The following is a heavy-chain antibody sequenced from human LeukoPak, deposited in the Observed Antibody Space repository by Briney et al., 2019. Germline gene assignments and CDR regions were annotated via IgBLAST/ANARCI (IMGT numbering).Heavy chain of an antibody. D-gene: IGHD3-10*01. CDR3: ARDSGTYYSPIDY. CDR2: IYTSGST. J-gene: IGHJ4*02. CDR1: GGSISNYY. Sequence: TSETLSLTCTVSGGSISNYYWNWIRQPAGKGLEWIGRIYTSGSTNYNPSLKSRVTISVDKSKNQFSLRLRSVTAADTAVYYCARDSGTYYSPIDYWGQGTLVTVSS. V-gene: IGHV4-4*07.